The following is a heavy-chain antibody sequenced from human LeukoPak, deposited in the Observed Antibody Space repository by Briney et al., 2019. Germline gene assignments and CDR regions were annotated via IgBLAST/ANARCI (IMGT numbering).Heavy chain of an antibody. CDR2: INPNSGGT. CDR1: GYTFTGYY. CDR3: ARELDSSGYGLSFGFDI. V-gene: IGHV1-2*04. Sequence: ASVKVSCKASGYTFTGYYMHWVRQAPGQGLEWMGWINPNSGGTNYAQKFQGWVTTTRDTSISTAYMELSRLRFDDTAVYYCARELDSSGYGLSFGFDIWGQGTMVTVSS. D-gene: IGHD3-22*01. J-gene: IGHJ3*02.